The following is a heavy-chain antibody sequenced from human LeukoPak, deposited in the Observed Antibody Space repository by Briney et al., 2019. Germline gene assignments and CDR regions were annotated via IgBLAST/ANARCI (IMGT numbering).Heavy chain of an antibody. CDR3: ARGAALAIDY. D-gene: IGHD2-15*01. Sequence: SGTLSLTCIVSVGSLTRGIYYGSGIRQPAGKGLECLGRMSTSGSTNYNPSLKSRVTMSLDTSKNQFSLKLNSLTAADTAVYYCARGAALAIDYWGQGDLVTVSS. J-gene: IGHJ4*02. CDR1: VGSLTRGIYY. CDR2: MSTSGST. V-gene: IGHV4-61*02.